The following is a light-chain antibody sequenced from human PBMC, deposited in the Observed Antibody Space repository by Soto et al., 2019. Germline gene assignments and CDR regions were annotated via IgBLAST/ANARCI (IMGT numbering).Light chain of an antibody. CDR2: GAS. CDR3: QHSGSSLWT. CDR1: QSVSNSY. Sequence: EIVLTQSPGTLSLSPGERATLSCRASQSVSNSYLAWYQQKPGQAPRLLIYGASSRATGIPDRFRGSGSGTDFTLTISRLEPEDFAVYYCQHSGSSLWTFGQGTQVEIK. J-gene: IGKJ1*01. V-gene: IGKV3-20*01.